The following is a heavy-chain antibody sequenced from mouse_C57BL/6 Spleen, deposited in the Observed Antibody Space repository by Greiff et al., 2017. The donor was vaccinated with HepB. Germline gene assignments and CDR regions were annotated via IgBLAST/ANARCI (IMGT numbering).Heavy chain of an antibody. J-gene: IGHJ4*01. D-gene: IGHD1-1*01. Sequence: QVQLQQPGAELVRPGTSVKLSCKASGYTFTSYWMHWVKQRPGQGLEWIGVIDPSDSYTNYNQKFKGKATLTVDTSSSTAYMQLSSLTSEDSAVYYCARMPYYYGSSYHYYAMDYWGQGTSVTVSS. CDR1: GYTFTSYW. CDR2: IDPSDSYT. V-gene: IGHV1-59*01. CDR3: ARMPYYYGSSYHYYAMDY.